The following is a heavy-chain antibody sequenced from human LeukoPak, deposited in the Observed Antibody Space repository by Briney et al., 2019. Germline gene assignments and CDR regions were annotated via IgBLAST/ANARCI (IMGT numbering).Heavy chain of an antibody. J-gene: IGHJ4*02. CDR1: GFTFSSYA. CDR2: ISGSGGST. D-gene: IGHD6-19*01. Sequence: PGGSLRLSCAASGFTFSSYAMSWVRQAPGKGLEWVSAISGSGGSTYYADSVKGRFTISRDNSKNTLYLQMNSLRAEDTAVYYCAKDQVGAVALTFAFDYWGQGTLVTVSS. CDR3: AKDQVGAVALTFAFDY. V-gene: IGHV3-23*01.